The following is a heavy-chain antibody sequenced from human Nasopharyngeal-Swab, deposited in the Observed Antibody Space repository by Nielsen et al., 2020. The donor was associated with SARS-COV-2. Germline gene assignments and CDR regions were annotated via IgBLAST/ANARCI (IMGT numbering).Heavy chain of an antibody. V-gene: IGHV3-33*01. CDR3: ARDLAVAEYRGDYFDY. Sequence: WTRQPPGKGLEWVAVIWYDGSNKYYADSVKGRFTISRDNSKNTLYLQMNSLRAEDTAVYYCARDLAVAEYRGDYFDYWGQGTLVTVSS. CDR2: IWYDGSNK. J-gene: IGHJ4*02. D-gene: IGHD6-19*01.